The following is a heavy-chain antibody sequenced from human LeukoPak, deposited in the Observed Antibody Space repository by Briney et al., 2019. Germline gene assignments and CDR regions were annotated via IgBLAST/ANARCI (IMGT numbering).Heavy chain of an antibody. CDR1: GFTFSSYG. D-gene: IGHD1-26*01. J-gene: IGHJ4*02. CDR3: AKDGVVGATTWDYFDY. CDR2: ISYDGSNK. V-gene: IGHV3-30*18. Sequence: GGSLRLSCAASGFTFSSYGMHWVRQAPGKGLEWVAVISYDGSNKYYADSVKGRFTISRDNSKNTLYLQMNSLRAEDTAVYYCAKDGVVGATTWDYFDYWGQGTLVTVSS.